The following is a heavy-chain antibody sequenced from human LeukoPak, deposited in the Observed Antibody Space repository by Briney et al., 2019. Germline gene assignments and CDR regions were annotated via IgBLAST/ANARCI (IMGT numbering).Heavy chain of an antibody. CDR1: GYTLTELS. V-gene: IGHV1-24*01. CDR2: FDPEDGET. J-gene: IGHJ5*02. CDR3: ARSIANNCSGGSCYVGSWFDP. D-gene: IGHD2-15*01. Sequence: GASVKVSCKVSGYTLTELSMHWVRQAPGKGLEWMGGFDPEDGETIYAQKFQGRVTMTEDTSTDTAYMELSSLRSEDTAVYYCARSIANNCSGGSCYVGSWFDPWGQGTLVTVSS.